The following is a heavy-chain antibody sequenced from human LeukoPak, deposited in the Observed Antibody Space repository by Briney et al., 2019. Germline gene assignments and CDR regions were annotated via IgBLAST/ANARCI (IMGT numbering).Heavy chain of an antibody. D-gene: IGHD4-11*01. V-gene: IGHV1-2*02. J-gene: IGHJ5*02. CDR3: AREITTTVTTYGWFDP. Sequence: ASVKVSCKAYGYTFTSYYMRWVRQAPGQGLEWMGWINPNSGGTNYAPMIQGRVTMTRDTSISTAYMELSRLRSDDPAVYYCAREITTTVTTYGWFDPWGHGTLVTVSS. CDR1: GYTFTSYY. CDR2: INPNSGGT.